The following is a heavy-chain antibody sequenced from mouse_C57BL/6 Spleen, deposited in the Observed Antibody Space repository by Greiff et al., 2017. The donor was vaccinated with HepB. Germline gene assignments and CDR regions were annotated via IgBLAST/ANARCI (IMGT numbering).Heavy chain of an antibody. Sequence: VQLQQPGAELVKPGASVKLSCKASGYTFTSYWMHWVKQRPGQGLEWIGMIHPNSGSTNYNEKFKSKATLTVDKSSSTAYMQLSSLTSEDSAVYYCARPGSTLYAMDYWGQGTSVTVSS. D-gene: IGHD1-1*01. J-gene: IGHJ4*01. CDR1: GYTFTSYW. CDR3: ARPGSTLYAMDY. CDR2: IHPNSGST. V-gene: IGHV1-64*01.